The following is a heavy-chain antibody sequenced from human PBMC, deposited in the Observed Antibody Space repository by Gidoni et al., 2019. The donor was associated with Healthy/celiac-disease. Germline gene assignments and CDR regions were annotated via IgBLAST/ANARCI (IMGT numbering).Heavy chain of an antibody. CDR2: IRSKAYGGTT. V-gene: IGHV3-49*04. D-gene: IGHD6-19*01. CDR3: TRDPSEQWLDPTFDY. Sequence: EVQLVESGGGLVQPGRSLRLSCTASGFTFGDYAMSWVRQAPGKGLEWVGFIRSKAYGGTTEYAASVKGRFTISRDDSKSIAYLQMNSLKTEDTAVYYCTRDPSEQWLDPTFDYWGQGTLVTVSS. CDR1: GFTFGDYA. J-gene: IGHJ4*02.